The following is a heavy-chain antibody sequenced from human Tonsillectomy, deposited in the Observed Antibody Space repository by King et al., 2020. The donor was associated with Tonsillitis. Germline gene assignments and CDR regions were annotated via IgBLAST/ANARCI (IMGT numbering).Heavy chain of an antibody. D-gene: IGHD3-9*01. CDR1: GFIFSSYS. J-gene: IGHJ6*02. CDR3: ARGDDILTGYYYSGMDV. V-gene: IGHV3-21*01. Sequence: VQLVESGGGLVKPGGSLRLSCAASGFIFSSYSMNWVRQAPGKGLEWVSSISSSSSYIYYADSVKGRFTISRDNAKNSLYLQMNSLRAEDTAVYYCARGDDILTGYYYSGMDVWGQGTTLTVSS. CDR2: ISSSSSYI.